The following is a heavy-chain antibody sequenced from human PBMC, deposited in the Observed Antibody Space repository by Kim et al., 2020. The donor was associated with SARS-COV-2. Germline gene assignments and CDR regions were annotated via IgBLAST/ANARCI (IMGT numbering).Heavy chain of an antibody. Sequence: SETLSLTCTVSGASIRSYYWSWIRQPPGKGLEWIGYIYDSGSTNFNPSLKSRVTISIDTSKNQVSLKLSSVTAADTAVYYCARQPGRMYYYDCSGYSFAYWGQGALVTVSS. CDR3: ARQPGRMYYYDCSGYSFAY. D-gene: IGHD3-22*01. CDR2: IYDSGST. V-gene: IGHV4-59*13. CDR1: GASIRSYY. J-gene: IGHJ4*02.